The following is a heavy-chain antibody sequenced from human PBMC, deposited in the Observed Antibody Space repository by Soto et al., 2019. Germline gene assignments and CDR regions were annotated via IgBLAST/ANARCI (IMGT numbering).Heavy chain of an antibody. D-gene: IGHD2-8*01. CDR1: GLTFRNYV. Sequence: GGSLGLSSAASGLTFRNYVLSWVRQTPGKGLDWVSGITGSGRDTYYADSVKGRFTISRDNSKNMVFLQMNSLRAEDTALYYCAKNGLANSPSAIDSWGPGTLVTVSS. J-gene: IGHJ4*02. V-gene: IGHV3-23*01. CDR2: ITGSGRDT. CDR3: AKNGLANSPSAIDS.